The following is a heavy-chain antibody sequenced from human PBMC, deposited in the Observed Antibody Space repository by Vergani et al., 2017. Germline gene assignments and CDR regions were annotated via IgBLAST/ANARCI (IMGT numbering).Heavy chain of an antibody. Sequence: QVQLQQWGAGVVKPSGTLSLTCAVFGESFSSFYWSWIRQPPGKGTEWIGEINNYGHTNYNQSLESRVTVSRDTAKNQFSLNLLSVTTADTAMYYCAVRPRVNLVGREIVTKRTFDYWSQGSLVTVSS. D-gene: IGHD2-8*02. CDR1: GESFSSFY. V-gene: IGHV4-34*02. J-gene: IGHJ4*02. CDR3: AVRPRVNLVGREIVTKRTFDY. CDR2: INNYGHT.